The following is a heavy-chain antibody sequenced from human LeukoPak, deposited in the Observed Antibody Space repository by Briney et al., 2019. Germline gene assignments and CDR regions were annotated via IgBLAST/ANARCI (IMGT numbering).Heavy chain of an antibody. CDR2: ISSSGTYI. CDR3: AKGETYYYDSSGYIEGDY. J-gene: IGHJ4*02. V-gene: IGHV3-21*01. Sequence: GGSLRLSCAASEFTFSRYTMNWVRQAPGKGLEWVSSISSSGTYIYYADSVKGRFTLSRDNAKNSLNLQMNSLRAEDTAVYYCAKGETYYYDSSGYIEGDYWGQGTLVTVSS. D-gene: IGHD3-22*01. CDR1: EFTFSRYT.